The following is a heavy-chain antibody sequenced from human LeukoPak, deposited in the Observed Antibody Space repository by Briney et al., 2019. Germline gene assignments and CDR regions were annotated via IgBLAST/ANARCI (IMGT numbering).Heavy chain of an antibody. CDR3: ARSYTSGWYSGFDY. Sequence: PGGSLRLSCAASGFTVSSNYMSWVRQAPGRGLEWVSIIYSGGSTYYADSVKGRFTISRDSSKNTLFLQMNSLRVEDTAVYYCARSYTSGWYSGFDYWGQGTLVTVSS. D-gene: IGHD6-19*01. CDR2: IYSGGST. V-gene: IGHV3-53*01. CDR1: GFTVSSNY. J-gene: IGHJ4*02.